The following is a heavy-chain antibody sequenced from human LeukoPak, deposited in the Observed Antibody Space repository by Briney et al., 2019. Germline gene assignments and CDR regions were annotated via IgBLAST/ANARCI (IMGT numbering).Heavy chain of an antibody. Sequence: PSETLSLTCAVYGGSFSGYYWSWIRQPPGKGLEWIGEINHSGSTNYNPSLKSRVTISVDTSKNQFSLKLSSVTAADTAVYYCARVGYSYGYNDYWGQGTLVTVSS. J-gene: IGHJ4*02. CDR3: ARVGYSYGYNDY. D-gene: IGHD5-18*01. V-gene: IGHV4-34*01. CDR2: INHSGST. CDR1: GGSFSGYY.